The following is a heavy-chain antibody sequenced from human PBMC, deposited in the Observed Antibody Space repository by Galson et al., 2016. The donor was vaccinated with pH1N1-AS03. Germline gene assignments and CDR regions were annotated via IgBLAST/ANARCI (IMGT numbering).Heavy chain of an antibody. CDR1: GFTINKYG. V-gene: IGHV3-33*01. D-gene: IGHD3-22*01. J-gene: IGHJ4*02. CDR2: IWNDGGTT. CDR3: VRDDDSSGYYPDS. Sequence: SLRLSCAASGFTINKYGMHWVRQAPGKGLGWVAIIWNDGGTTHYADSVKGRFTISRGNSKNTLYLQINSLRAEDTAVYYCVRDDDSSGYYPDSWGRGTLVTVSS.